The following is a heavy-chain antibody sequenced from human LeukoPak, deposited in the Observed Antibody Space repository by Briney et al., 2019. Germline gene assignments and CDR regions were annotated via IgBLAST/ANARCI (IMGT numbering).Heavy chain of an antibody. D-gene: IGHD1-26*01. J-gene: IGHJ4*02. CDR3: ARARVGDPTDY. Sequence: PGGSLRLSCAASGFTVSSNYMSWVRQAPGKGLEWVSVIYSGGSTYYADSVKGRFTISRDNSKNTPYLQMNSLRAEDTAVYYCARARVGDPTDYWGQGTLVTVSS. V-gene: IGHV3-66*01. CDR2: IYSGGST. CDR1: GFTVSSNY.